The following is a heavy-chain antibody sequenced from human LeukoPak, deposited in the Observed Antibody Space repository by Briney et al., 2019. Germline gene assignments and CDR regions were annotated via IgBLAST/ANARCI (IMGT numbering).Heavy chain of an antibody. CDR2: ISSSSSYI. CDR3: ARDSSASSGYYDY. J-gene: IGHJ4*02. CDR1: GFTFSSYS. Sequence: GGSLRLSCAASGFTFSSYSMNWVRQAPGKGLEWVSSISSSSSYIYYADSVKGRFTISRDNAKNSLYLQMNSLRAEDTAVYYCARDSSASSGYYDYWGQGTLVTVSS. D-gene: IGHD3-3*01. V-gene: IGHV3-21*01.